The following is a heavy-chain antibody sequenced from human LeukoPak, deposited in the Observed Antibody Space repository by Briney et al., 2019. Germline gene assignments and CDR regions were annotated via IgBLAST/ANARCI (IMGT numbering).Heavy chain of an antibody. D-gene: IGHD6-19*01. J-gene: IGHJ4*02. CDR1: GFTFSSNW. CDR2: INQDGSEK. CDR3: ARATYSSGWYGFDH. V-gene: IGHV3-7*01. Sequence: LGGSLRLSCAASGFTFSSNWMSWVRQAPGKGLEWVANINQDGSEKYYADSVKGRFTISRDNAKNSLYLQMNSLRAEDTAVYYCARATYSSGWYGFDHWGQGTLVTVSS.